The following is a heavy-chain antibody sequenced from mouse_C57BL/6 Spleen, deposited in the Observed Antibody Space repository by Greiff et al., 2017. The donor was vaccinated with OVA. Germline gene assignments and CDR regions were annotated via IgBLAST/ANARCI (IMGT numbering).Heavy chain of an antibody. CDR3: ARSGDYYGSRHFDY. D-gene: IGHD1-1*01. J-gene: IGHJ2*01. V-gene: IGHV1-80*01. CDR1: GYAFSSYW. Sequence: VQLQQSGAELVKPGASVKISCKASGYAFSSYWMNWVKQRPGKGLEWIGQIYPGDGDTNYNGKFKGKATLTADKSSSTAYMQLSSLTSEDSAVYFCARSGDYYGSRHFDYWGQGTTLTVSS. CDR2: IYPGDGDT.